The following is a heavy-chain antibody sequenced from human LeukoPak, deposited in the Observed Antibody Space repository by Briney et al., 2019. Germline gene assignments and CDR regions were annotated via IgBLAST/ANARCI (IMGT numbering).Heavy chain of an antibody. V-gene: IGHV3-9*01. J-gene: IGHJ5*02. CDR1: GFTFDDYA. D-gene: IGHD4-17*01. CDR3: AKDFEALTTVTTWGWFDP. Sequence: GGSLRLSCAASGFTFDDYAMHWVRQAPGKGLEWVSGISWNSGSIGYADSVKGRFTISRDNAKNSLYLQMNSLRAEDTALYYCAKDFEALTTVTTWGWFDPWGQETLVTVSS. CDR2: ISWNSGSI.